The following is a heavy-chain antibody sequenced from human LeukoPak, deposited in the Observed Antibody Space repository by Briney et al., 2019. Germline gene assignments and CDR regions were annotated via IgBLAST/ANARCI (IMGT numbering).Heavy chain of an antibody. V-gene: IGHV4-4*02. CDR3: AGLVGRYSSGLYYYYFDY. J-gene: IGHJ4*02. CDR2: MYPSGTT. CDR1: GDSINSLDL. Sequence: PSGTLSLTCTVSGDSINSLDLWSWVRQPPGKGLEWIGEMYPSGTTHSNPSVESRVTISIDKSKNQFFLNLSSVTAADTAVYYCAGLVGRYSSGLYYYYFDYWGQGTLVTVSS. D-gene: IGHD3-22*01.